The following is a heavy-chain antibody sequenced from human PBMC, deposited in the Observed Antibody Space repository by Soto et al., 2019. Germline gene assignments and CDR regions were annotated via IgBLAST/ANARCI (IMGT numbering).Heavy chain of an antibody. CDR1: GFTFSSYG. J-gene: IGHJ1*01. CDR2: ISYDGSNK. D-gene: IGHD3-22*01. V-gene: IGHV3-30*18. CDR3: AKDFYYYDSSGPWLH. Sequence: PGGSLRLSCAASGFTFSSYGMHWVRQAPGKGLEWVAVISYDGSNKYYADSVKGRFTISRDNSKNTLYLQMNSLRAEDTAVYYCAKDFYYYDSSGPWLHWGQGTLVTVSS.